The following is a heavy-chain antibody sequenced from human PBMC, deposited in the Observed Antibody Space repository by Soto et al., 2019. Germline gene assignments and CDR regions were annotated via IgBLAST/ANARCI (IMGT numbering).Heavy chain of an antibody. Sequence: PGGSLRLSCAASEFTFSSYGMHWVRQAPGKGLEWVAVISYDGSNKYYADSVKGRFTISRDNSKNTLYLQMNSLRAEDTAVYYCAKGGPVLYCSSSSGPYYFDYGGQGPLFTVSS. CDR2: ISYDGSNK. CDR1: EFTFSSYG. V-gene: IGHV3-30*18. D-gene: IGHD2-2*01. CDR3: AKGGPVLYCSSSSGPYYFDY. J-gene: IGHJ4*02.